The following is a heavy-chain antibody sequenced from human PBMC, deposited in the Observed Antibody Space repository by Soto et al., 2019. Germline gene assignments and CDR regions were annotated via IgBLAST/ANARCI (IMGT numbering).Heavy chain of an antibody. CDR3: AREGPLSGVAADGVPYFDY. D-gene: IGHD6-13*01. CDR1: GDSVSSNSAA. CDR2: TYYRSKWYN. Sequence: PSQTLSLTCAISGDSVSSNSAAWNWIRQSPSRGLEWLGRTYYRSKWYNDYAVSVKSRITINPDTSKNQFSLQLNSVTPEDTAVYYCAREGPLSGVAADGVPYFDYWGQGTLVTVSS. V-gene: IGHV6-1*01. J-gene: IGHJ4*02.